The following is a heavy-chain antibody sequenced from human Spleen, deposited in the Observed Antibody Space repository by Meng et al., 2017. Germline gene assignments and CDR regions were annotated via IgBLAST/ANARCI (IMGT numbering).Heavy chain of an antibody. Sequence: QVQPVQSGPEVKKPGASVKVSCKASDYTFTGYGVSWVRQAPGQGLEWMAWLGAHDGDTSHAPKFQGRVTVTRSTSISTAYMELSSLRSEDTAVYYCARGRSANFDYWGQGTLVTVSS. J-gene: IGHJ4*02. V-gene: IGHV1-18*01. CDR2: LGAHDGDT. CDR1: DYTFTGYG. CDR3: ARGRSANFDY.